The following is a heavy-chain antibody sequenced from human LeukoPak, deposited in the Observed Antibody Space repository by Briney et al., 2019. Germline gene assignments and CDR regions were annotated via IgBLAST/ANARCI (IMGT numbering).Heavy chain of an antibody. CDR2: IIPIFGTA. V-gene: IGHV1-69*13. Sequence: SVRVSCKASGGTFSSYAISWVRQAPGQGLEWMGGIIPIFGTANYAQKFQGRVTITADESTSTAYMELSSLRSEDTAVYYCARFPARGSYYYGAFDIWGQGTMVTVSS. D-gene: IGHD1-26*01. CDR1: GGTFSSYA. J-gene: IGHJ3*02. CDR3: ARFPARGSYYYGAFDI.